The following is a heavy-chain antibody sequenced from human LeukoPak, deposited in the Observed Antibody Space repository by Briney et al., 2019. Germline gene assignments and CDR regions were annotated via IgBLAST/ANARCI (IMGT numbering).Heavy chain of an antibody. CDR2: ISPSGGGT. D-gene: IGHD7-27*01. V-gene: IGHV3-23*01. Sequence: GGSLRLSCVVSGFGFSDSYMTWIRQTPGKGLEWVSGISPSGGGTYYADSVKGRFTISRDDSKNTLSLQMNSLRVEDTAVYYCAQDLAWGAFDHWGQGTLVTVSS. CDR1: GFGFSDSY. J-gene: IGHJ4*02. CDR3: AQDLAWGAFDH.